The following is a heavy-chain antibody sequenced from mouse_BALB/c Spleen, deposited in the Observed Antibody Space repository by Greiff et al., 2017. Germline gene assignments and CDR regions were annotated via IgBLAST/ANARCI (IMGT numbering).Heavy chain of an antibody. V-gene: IGHV1-54*01. Sequence: VQRVESGAELVRPGTSVKVSCKASGYAFTNYLIEWVKQRPGQGLEWIGVINPGSGGTNYNEKFKGKATLTADKSSSTAYMQLSSLTSDDSAVYFCARNEAMDYWGQGTSVTVSS. CDR1: GYAFTNYL. CDR3: ARNEAMDY. J-gene: IGHJ4*01. CDR2: INPGSGGT.